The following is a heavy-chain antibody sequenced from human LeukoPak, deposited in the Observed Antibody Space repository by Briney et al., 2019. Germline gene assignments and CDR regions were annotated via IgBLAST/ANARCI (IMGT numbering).Heavy chain of an antibody. D-gene: IGHD6-13*01. CDR2: ISSNGGST. V-gene: IGHV3-64*01. Sequence: GGSLRLSCAASGFTFSSYAMHWVRQAPGKGLEYVSAISSNGGSTYYANSVKGRFTISRDNSKNTLYLQMGSLRAEDMAVYYCARVIPGGGAAAGVDYWGQGTLVTVSS. CDR1: GFTFSSYA. J-gene: IGHJ4*02. CDR3: ARVIPGGGAAAGVDY.